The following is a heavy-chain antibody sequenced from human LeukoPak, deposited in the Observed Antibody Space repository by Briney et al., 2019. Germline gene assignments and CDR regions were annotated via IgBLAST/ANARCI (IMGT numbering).Heavy chain of an antibody. Sequence: GGSLRLSCAASGFTFSSYGMHWVRQATGKGLEWVAVIWYDGSNKYYADSVKGRFTISRDNSKNTLYLQMNSLRAEDTAVYYCARYSGSYYYPPAWDLWGQGTLVTVSS. CDR2: IWYDGSNK. CDR3: ARYSGSYYYPPAWDL. CDR1: GFTFSSYG. D-gene: IGHD1-26*01. J-gene: IGHJ4*02. V-gene: IGHV3-33*01.